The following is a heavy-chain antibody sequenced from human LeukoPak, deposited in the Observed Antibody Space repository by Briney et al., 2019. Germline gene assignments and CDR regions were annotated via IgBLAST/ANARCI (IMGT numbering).Heavy chain of an antibody. CDR1: GGTFSSYA. CDR3: ARDILTGYGLFDY. CDR2: IIPIFGTA. J-gene: IGHJ4*02. V-gene: IGHV1-69*13. D-gene: IGHD3-9*01. Sequence: GASVKVSCKASGGTFSSYAISWVRQAPGQGLEWMGGIIPIFGTANYAQKFQGRVTITADESTSTAYMELSSLRSEDTAVYYCARDILTGYGLFDYWGQGTLVTVSS.